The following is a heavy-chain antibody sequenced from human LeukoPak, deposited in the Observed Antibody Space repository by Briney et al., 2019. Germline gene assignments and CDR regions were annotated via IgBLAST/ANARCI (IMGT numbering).Heavy chain of an antibody. Sequence: GGSLRLSCAASGFTFSSYAMSWVRQAPGKGLEWVSAISGSGGSTYYADSVKGRFTISRDNSKNMLYLQMNSLRAEDTAVYYCAKRRNYYDSSGYSYYFDYWGQGTLVTVSS. CDR3: AKRRNYYDSSGYSYYFDY. V-gene: IGHV3-23*01. CDR1: GFTFSSYA. J-gene: IGHJ4*02. D-gene: IGHD3-22*01. CDR2: ISGSGGST.